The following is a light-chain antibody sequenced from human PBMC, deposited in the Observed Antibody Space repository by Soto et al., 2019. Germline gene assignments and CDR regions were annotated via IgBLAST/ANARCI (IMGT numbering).Light chain of an antibody. J-gene: IGKJ2*01. Sequence: DIQMTQSPSSLSASVGDRVTITCRASQSIRTYLKWYQQKPGKAPKVLIFAASSLQGGGPSRFSGSGSWTDFTLPISRLQPADFATYHCRQSSSTPHTFRHENKLEIK. CDR3: RQSSSTPHT. CDR2: AAS. CDR1: QSIRTY. V-gene: IGKV1-39*01.